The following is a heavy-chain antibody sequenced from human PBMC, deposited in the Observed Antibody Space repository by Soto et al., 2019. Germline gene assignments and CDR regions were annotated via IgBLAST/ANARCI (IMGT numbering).Heavy chain of an antibody. Sequence: SETPSLTCTVSGDSISPLNWSWIRQPPGTGLEWIGYIYYNGSTNRNPSLKSRVTISVDTSKKRFALELSSVTAADTAVYYCARQRGNYFDYWAHGTLVTVSS. J-gene: IGHJ4*01. CDR1: GDSISPLN. V-gene: IGHV4-59*01. CDR3: ARQRGNYFDY. CDR2: IYYNGST. D-gene: IGHD3-10*01.